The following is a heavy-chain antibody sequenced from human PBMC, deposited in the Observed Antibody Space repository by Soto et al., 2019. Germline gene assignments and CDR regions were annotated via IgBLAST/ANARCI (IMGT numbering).Heavy chain of an antibody. D-gene: IGHD3-22*01. CDR1: GFPFTTYP. J-gene: IGHJ6*02. V-gene: IGHV3-23*01. CDR2: ISGSGISA. Sequence: GGSLRLSCAASGFPFTTYPMNWVRQAPGKGLEWVSYISGSGISAFYADSVKGRFAISRDNSKNTVSLQMNSLRAEDTAVYYCVKFPVITASYYYQDMYVWGRGTTVTVSS. CDR3: VKFPVITASYYYQDMYV.